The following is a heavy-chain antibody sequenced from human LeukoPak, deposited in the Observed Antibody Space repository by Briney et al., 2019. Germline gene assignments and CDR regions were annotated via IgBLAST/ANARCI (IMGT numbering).Heavy chain of an antibody. CDR2: IDPSDSYT. D-gene: IGHD2-15*01. J-gene: IGHJ6*04. Sequence: PGESLKISCKGSGYSFTSYWISWVRQMPGKDLEWMGRIDPSDSYTNYSPSFQGHVTISADKSISTAYLQWSSLKASDTAMYYCARQGYCSGGSCYSYYYYGMDVWGKGTTVTVSS. CDR1: GYSFTSYW. CDR3: ARQGYCSGGSCYSYYYYGMDV. V-gene: IGHV5-10-1*01.